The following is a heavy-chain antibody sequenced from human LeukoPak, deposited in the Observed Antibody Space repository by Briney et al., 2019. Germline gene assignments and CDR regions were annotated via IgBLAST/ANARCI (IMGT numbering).Heavy chain of an antibody. V-gene: IGHV4-59*08. D-gene: IGHD3-22*01. CDR1: GGSISSYY. CDR2: IYYSGST. CDR3: ARHGAPYYYDSSGPFDY. Sequence: SEPLSLICTVSGGSISSYYWSWIREPPRKGLEWIGYIYYSGSTNYNTSLKSRVTISVDTSKNQFSLKLSSVTAADTAVYYCARHGAPYYYDSSGPFDYWGQGTLVTVSS. J-gene: IGHJ4*02.